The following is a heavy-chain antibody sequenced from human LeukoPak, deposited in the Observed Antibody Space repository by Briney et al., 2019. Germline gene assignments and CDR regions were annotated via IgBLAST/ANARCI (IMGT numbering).Heavy chain of an antibody. CDR2: INPSGGRT. V-gene: IGHV1-46*01. CDR3: ARDNTAGGPFDY. CDR1: GNTFTSYY. D-gene: IGHD6-13*01. J-gene: IGHJ4*02. Sequence: GASVKLSCKASGNTFTSYYMHWGRHPPGQGLERMGIINPSGGRTNYAQKFHGRVTMTRDTSTSADYMELRSLRSEDTAMYYCARDNTAGGPFDYWGQGTLVTVSS.